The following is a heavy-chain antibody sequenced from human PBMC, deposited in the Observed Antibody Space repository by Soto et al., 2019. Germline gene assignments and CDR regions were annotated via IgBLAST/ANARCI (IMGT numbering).Heavy chain of an antibody. J-gene: IGHJ3*02. CDR3: ARTYYYGSGSQDAFDI. V-gene: IGHV1-46*01. CDR2: MNPNGGST. D-gene: IGHD3-10*01. CDR1: GYTFTSYY. Sequence: ASVKVSCKASGYTFTSYYMHWVRQAPGQGLEWMGRMNPNGGSTSYAQKFQGRVTMTRNTSISTAYMELSSLRSEDTAVYYCARTYYYGSGSQDAFDIWGQGTMVTVSS.